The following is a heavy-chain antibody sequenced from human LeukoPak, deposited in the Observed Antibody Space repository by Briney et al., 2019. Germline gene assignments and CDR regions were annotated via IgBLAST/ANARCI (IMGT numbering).Heavy chain of an antibody. J-gene: IGHJ4*02. CDR3: ARGSPGIAAAADDY. CDR2: ISAYNGNT. D-gene: IGHD6-13*01. Sequence: VASVKVSCKASGYTFTSYGISWVRQAPGQGLEWMGWISAYNGNTNYAQKLQGRVTMTTDTSTSTAYMELRSLRSDDTAVYYCARGSPGIAAAADDYWGQGTLVTVSS. V-gene: IGHV1-18*01. CDR1: GYTFTSYG.